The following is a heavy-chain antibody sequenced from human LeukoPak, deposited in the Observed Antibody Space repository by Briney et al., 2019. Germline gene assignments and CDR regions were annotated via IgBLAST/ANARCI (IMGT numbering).Heavy chain of an antibody. D-gene: IGHD3-10*01. V-gene: IGHV4-4*07. Sequence: PSETLSLTCTVSGGSISSYYWSWIRQPAGKGLEWIGRIYTSGGTNYNPSLKSRVTMSVDTSKNQFSLKLSSVTAADTAVYYCARDQLWFGEYGPYYYGMDVWGQGTTVTVSS. CDR2: IYTSGGT. CDR1: GGSISSYY. CDR3: ARDQLWFGEYGPYYYGMDV. J-gene: IGHJ6*02.